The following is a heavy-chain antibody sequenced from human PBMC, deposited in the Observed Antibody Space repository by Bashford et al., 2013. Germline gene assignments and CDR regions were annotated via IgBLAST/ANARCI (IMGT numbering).Heavy chain of an antibody. Sequence: ASVKVSCKASGYTFSNYGVSWVRQARNKGLSGVGWISPLNGNTKFAQRIQGRVTMTTDTSTTTVYMELRSLRSDDTAVYYCARGSSTSGMDVWGQGTTVTVSS. CDR3: ARGSSTSGMDV. J-gene: IGHJ6*02. V-gene: IGHV1-18*04. CDR2: ISPLNGNT. CDR1: GYTFSNYG. D-gene: IGHD6-13*01.